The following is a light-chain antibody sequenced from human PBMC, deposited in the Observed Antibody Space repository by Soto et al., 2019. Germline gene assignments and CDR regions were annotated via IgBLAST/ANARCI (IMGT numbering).Light chain of an antibody. CDR2: AAS. J-gene: IGKJ4*01. V-gene: IGKV1-39*01. CDR1: QTISSW. Sequence: RMTQLPFTLSGAVVDRITITCRASQTISSWLAWYQQKPGKAPKVVISAASTLQSGVPSRFSGSGSGTNFALTISGLEPEDFATYYCQQTYSNFLSFGGGTKV. CDR3: QQTYSNFLS.